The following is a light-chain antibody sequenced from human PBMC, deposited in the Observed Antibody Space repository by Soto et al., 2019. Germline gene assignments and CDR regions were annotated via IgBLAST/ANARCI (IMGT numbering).Light chain of an antibody. CDR3: VSFTTSKSYV. CDR1: SSDIGAYDY. V-gene: IGLV2-14*01. Sequence: QSALAQPASLSGSPGQSITISCTGTSSDIGAYDYVSWFQQHPGKAPKLMISEVNNRPSGVSNRFSGSKSGNTAYLTISGLQVEDEADYYCVSFTTSKSYVFGTGTKVTVL. CDR2: EVN. J-gene: IGLJ1*01.